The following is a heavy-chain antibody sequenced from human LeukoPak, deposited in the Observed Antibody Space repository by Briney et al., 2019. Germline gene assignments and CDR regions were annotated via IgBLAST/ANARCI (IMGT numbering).Heavy chain of an antibody. CDR3: ASGSTVTGVDY. V-gene: IGHV3-21*01. Sequence: GGSLRLSCAASGFTFSNSAMSWVRQAPGKGLEWVSSISSSSSYIYYADSVKGRFTISRDNAKNSLYLQMNSLRAEDTAVYYCASGSTVTGVDYWGQGTLVTVSS. J-gene: IGHJ4*02. CDR1: GFTFSNSA. D-gene: IGHD4-17*01. CDR2: ISSSSSYI.